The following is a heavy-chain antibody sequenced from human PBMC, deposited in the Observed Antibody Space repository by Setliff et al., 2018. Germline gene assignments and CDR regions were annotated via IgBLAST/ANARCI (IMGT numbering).Heavy chain of an antibody. CDR3: ARGLIVLPGPSGDMGYFGY. CDR1: GHTFTSYF. V-gene: IGHV1-46*01. Sequence: ASVKVSCKASGHTFTSYFMQWVRQAPGQGLEWMGMINPSGGYTIYAQKFQGRVTMTRDTSTSTVYLELSSLRSEDTAVYYCARGLIVLPGPSGDMGYFGYWGQGTLVTVSS. CDR2: INPSGGYT. D-gene: IGHD2-8*01. J-gene: IGHJ4*02.